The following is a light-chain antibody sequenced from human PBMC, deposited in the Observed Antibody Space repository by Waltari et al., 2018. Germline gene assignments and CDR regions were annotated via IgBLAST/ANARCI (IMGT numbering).Light chain of an antibody. CDR1: SSNIGSNY. CDR3: AAWDDSLSGLV. Sequence: QSVLTQSPSASGTPGQRVTISCSGSSSNIGSNYVYWYQQPPGTAPKLLVYSNNPRPSGVPDRFSGSKSGTSASLAISGLRSEDEADYYCAAWDDSLSGLVFGGGTKLTVL. CDR2: SNN. V-gene: IGLV1-47*02. J-gene: IGLJ2*01.